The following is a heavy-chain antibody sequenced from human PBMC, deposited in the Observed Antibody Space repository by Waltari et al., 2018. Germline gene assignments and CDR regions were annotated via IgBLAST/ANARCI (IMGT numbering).Heavy chain of an antibody. Sequence: QGLEWMGGIIPIFGTANYAQKFQGRVTITADESPSTAYMELSSLRSEDTAVYYCAREGDSSGYSFFDPWRQGTLLTGSP. CDR2: IIPIFGTA. CDR3: AREGDSSGYSFFDP. J-gene: IGHJ5*02. D-gene: IGHD3-22*01. V-gene: IGHV1-69*01.